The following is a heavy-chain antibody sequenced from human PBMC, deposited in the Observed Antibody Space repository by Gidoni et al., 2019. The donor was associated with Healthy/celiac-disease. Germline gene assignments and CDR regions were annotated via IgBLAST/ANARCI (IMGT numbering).Heavy chain of an antibody. CDR1: GFTFSSYA. V-gene: IGHV3-23*01. Sequence: EVQLLESGGGLVQPGGSLRLSCAASGFTFSSYAMSWVRQAPGKGLEWVSAISGSGGSTYYADSVKGRFTISRDNSKNTLYLQMNSLRAEDTAVYYCAKDADDSSGYYYDFDYWGQGTLVTVSS. CDR3: AKDADDSSGYYYDFDY. J-gene: IGHJ4*02. CDR2: ISGSGGST. D-gene: IGHD3-22*01.